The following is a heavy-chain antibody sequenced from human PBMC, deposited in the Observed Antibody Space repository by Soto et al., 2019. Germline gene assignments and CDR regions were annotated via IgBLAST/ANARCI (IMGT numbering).Heavy chain of an antibody. J-gene: IGHJ5*02. D-gene: IGHD1-1*01. V-gene: IGHV3-48*02. CDR1: GFTFISYS. CDR2: ISSSSSTI. Sequence: EVQLVESGGGLVQPGGSLSLSCAASGFTFISYSMNCVRQAPGKGLQRVAYISSSSSTIYYADSVKGRFTISRDNAKNSLDQQMNSLRDAYTAGYYCASALAALTWFDPWGQGTLVTVSS. CDR3: ASALAALTWFDP.